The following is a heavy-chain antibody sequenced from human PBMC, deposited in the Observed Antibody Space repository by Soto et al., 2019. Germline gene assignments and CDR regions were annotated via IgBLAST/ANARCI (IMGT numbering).Heavy chain of an antibody. J-gene: IGHJ6*02. CDR2: ISYSGST. CDR1: GGSISSDSYY. D-gene: IGHD2-2*01. CDR3: ARLHGYCISSSCQGHYAMDV. Sequence: PSETLSLTCTVSGGSISSDSYYWGWIRQSPEKGLEWIASISYSGSTYYNPTLKSRLIISVDTSKSQFSLKLSSVTAADTAVYYCARLHGYCISSSCQGHYAMDVWGQGTTVT. V-gene: IGHV4-39*01.